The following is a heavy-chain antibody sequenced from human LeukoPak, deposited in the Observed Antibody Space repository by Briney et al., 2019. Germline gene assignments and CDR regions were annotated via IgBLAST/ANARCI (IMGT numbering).Heavy chain of an antibody. Sequence: GGSLRLSCVASGFIFSRYEMNWVRAAPGKGLEWLSYIGTSGSIMSYADSVKGRFTISRDNAKNSLYLQMNSLRAEDTAVYYCARREFYDTSGYLFDYWGQGTLVTVSS. CDR2: IGTSGSIM. V-gene: IGHV3-48*03. D-gene: IGHD3-22*01. CDR1: GFIFSRYE. J-gene: IGHJ4*02. CDR3: ARREFYDTSGYLFDY.